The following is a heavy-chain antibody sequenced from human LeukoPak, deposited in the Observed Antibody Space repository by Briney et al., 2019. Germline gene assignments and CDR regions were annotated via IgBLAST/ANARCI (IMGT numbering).Heavy chain of an antibody. Sequence: GASVKVSCKASGGTFSSYAISWVRQAPGQGLEWVGGIIPIFGTANYAQKFQGRVTITADESTSTAYMELSSLRSEDTAVYYCARETPQILRLRYFDYWGQGTLVTVSS. V-gene: IGHV1-69*13. D-gene: IGHD4-17*01. J-gene: IGHJ4*02. CDR2: IIPIFGTA. CDR3: ARETPQILRLRYFDY. CDR1: GGTFSSYA.